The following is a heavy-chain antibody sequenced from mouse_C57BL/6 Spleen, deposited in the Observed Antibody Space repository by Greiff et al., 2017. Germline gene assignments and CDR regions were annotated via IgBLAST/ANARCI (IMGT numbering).Heavy chain of an antibody. CDR3: ARLGTQLRDYAMDY. J-gene: IGHJ4*01. V-gene: IGHV1-80*01. CDR2: IYPGDGDT. Sequence: QVQLKESGAELVKPGASVKISCKASGYAFSSYWMNWVKQRPGKGLEWIGQIYPGDGDTNYNGKFKGKATLTADKSSSTAYMQLSSLTSEDSAVYFCARLGTQLRDYAMDYWGQGTSVTVSS. CDR1: GYAFSSYW. D-gene: IGHD3-2*02.